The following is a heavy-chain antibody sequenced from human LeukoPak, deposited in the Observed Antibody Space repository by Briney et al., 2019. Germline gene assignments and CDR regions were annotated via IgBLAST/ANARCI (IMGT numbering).Heavy chain of an antibody. CDR2: ISYDGSNK. J-gene: IGHJ4*02. Sequence: PGRSLRLSCAASGFTFSSYGMHWVRQAPGKGLEWVAVISYDGSNKYYADSVKGRFTISRDNSKNTLYLQMNSLRAEDTAVYYCANEFCRWGQGTLVTVSS. V-gene: IGHV3-30*18. D-gene: IGHD3-9*01. CDR1: GFTFSSYG. CDR3: ANEFCR.